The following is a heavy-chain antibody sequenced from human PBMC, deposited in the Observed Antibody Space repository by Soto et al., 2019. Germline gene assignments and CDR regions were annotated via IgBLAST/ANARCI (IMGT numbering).Heavy chain of an antibody. V-gene: IGHV1-18*01. CDR2: ITAYNGNT. CDR1: GYTFTRYG. Sequence: GASVKVSCKTSGYTFTRYGISWVRQAPGQGLEWMGWITAYNGNTDYAQNVQGRVTMTTDTSTSTAYMELRSLRSDDTAMYYFFRVPIQKWSRFDVCG. J-gene: IGHJ3*01. D-gene: IGHD5-18*01. CDR3: FRVPIQKWSRFDV.